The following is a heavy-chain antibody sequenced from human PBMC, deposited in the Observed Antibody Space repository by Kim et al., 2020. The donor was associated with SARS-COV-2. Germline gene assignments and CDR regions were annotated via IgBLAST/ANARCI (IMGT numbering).Heavy chain of an antibody. J-gene: IGHJ4*02. CDR3: TTVACGGDCYSWSNY. D-gene: IGHD2-21*01. V-gene: IGHV3-15*01. Sequence: PVKGRFTISRDDSKNTLYLQMNSLQTEDTAVYYCTTVACGGDCYSWSNYWGQGTLVTVSS.